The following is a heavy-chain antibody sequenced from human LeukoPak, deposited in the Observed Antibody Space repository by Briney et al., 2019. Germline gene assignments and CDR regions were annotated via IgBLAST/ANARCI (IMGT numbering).Heavy chain of an antibody. CDR3: AHRRTASGWSDFFDS. Sequence: ESGPTLVKPTQTLTLTCTFSGFSVTTSGVSVGWIRQPPEKALEWLAVIYWNDNKYYNPSLNNRVTVTKDTSKNQVVLTLTNMDPVDTATYYCAHRRTASGWSDFFDSWGQGTLVTVSS. CDR2: IYWNDNK. V-gene: IGHV2-5*01. D-gene: IGHD6-19*01. CDR1: GFSVTTSGVS. J-gene: IGHJ5*01.